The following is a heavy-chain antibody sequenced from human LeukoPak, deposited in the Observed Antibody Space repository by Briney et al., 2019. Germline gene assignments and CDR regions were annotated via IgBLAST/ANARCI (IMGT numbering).Heavy chain of an antibody. CDR2: ILVSGSA. CDR1: GGSLSGYY. V-gene: IGHV4-4*07. J-gene: IGHJ5*02. CDR3: ARGSSSDTNHKRASWFAP. Sequence: SETLSLMCTVSGGSLSGYYWSWIRQPAGKGLEWVGRILVSGSASYNPSLKSQVPMSDDLSKNQFPLKLEFGPAADTALYYVARGSSSDTNHKRASWFAPWGEGTLVTVSP. D-gene: IGHD2-15*01.